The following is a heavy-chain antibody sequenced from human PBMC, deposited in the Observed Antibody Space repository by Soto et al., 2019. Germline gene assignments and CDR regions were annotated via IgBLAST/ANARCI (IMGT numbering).Heavy chain of an antibody. CDR2: IHYNGNT. Sequence: QVQLQESGPGLVKPSETLSLTCTVSGGSISGYFWSWIRQPPGKGLEWIGYIHYNGNTNYSPSLKSRVTISLDTSKNQFSLKLTSVTAADTAVYYCARQVTPSWNKWLLPMDVWGKGTTVTVSS. D-gene: IGHD5-12*01. CDR3: ARQVTPSWNKWLLPMDV. CDR1: GGSISGYF. J-gene: IGHJ6*03. V-gene: IGHV4-59*08.